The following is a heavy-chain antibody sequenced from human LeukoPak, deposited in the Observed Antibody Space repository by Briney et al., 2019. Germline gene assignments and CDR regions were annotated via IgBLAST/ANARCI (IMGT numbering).Heavy chain of an antibody. CDR1: GCSISSYY. CDR2: IYTSGST. CDR3: ARTHDYYDSSYDAFDI. V-gene: IGHV4-4*07. D-gene: IGHD3-22*01. J-gene: IGHJ3*02. Sequence: PSETLSLTCTGSGCSISSYYWSWIRQPAGKGLEWIGRIYTSGSTNYNPSLKSRVTISVETSKNQFSHKLITVTAADTAVYYCARTHDYYDSSYDAFDIWGQGTMVTVSS.